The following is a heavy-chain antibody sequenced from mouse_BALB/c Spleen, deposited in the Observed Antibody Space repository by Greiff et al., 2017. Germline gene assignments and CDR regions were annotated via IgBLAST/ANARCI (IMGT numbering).Heavy chain of an antibody. J-gene: IGHJ4*01. Sequence: EVQGVESGGDLVKPGGSLKLSCAASGFTFSSYGMSWVRQTPDKRLEWVATISSGGSYTYYPDSVKGRFTISRDNAKNTLYLQMSSLKSEDTAMYYCARHERGYRYDGGDYYAMDYWGQGTSVTVSS. V-gene: IGHV5-6*01. CDR2: ISSGGSYT. CDR1: GFTFSSYG. CDR3: ARHERGYRYDGGDYYAMDY. D-gene: IGHD2-14*01.